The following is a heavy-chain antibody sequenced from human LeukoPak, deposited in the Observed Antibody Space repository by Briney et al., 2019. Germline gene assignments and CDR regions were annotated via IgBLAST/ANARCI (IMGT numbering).Heavy chain of an antibody. D-gene: IGHD4-17*01. CDR3: ARTGSTVTMLYPFDH. V-gene: IGHV4-59*01. CDR1: GGSIRSYY. CDR2: IYYSGST. Sequence: SGTPSLTCTVSGGSIRSYYWSWIRQPPGKGLEWIGYIYYSGSTNYNPSLKSRVSISVDTSKNQFSLKLSSVTAADTAVYYCARTGSTVTMLYPFDHWGQGTLVTASS. J-gene: IGHJ4*02.